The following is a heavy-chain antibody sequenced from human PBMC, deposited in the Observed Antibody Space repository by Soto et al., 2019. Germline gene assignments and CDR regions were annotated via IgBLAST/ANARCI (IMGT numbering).Heavy chain of an antibody. J-gene: IGHJ4*02. D-gene: IGHD1-26*01. CDR3: ARFSGSYTRGLDY. Sequence: EVQLVESGGGLVQPGGSLRLSCAASGFTFSDHYMDWVRQAPGKGLEWVGRSRNKANSYSTEYAASVKGRFTISRDESKNSLYLQMNSLKPEDTAVYYCARFSGSYTRGLDYWGQGTLVTVSS. CDR2: SRNKANSYST. CDR1: GFTFSDHY. V-gene: IGHV3-72*01.